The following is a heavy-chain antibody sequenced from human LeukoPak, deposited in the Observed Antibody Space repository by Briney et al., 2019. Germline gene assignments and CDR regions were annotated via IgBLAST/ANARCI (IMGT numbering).Heavy chain of an antibody. J-gene: IGHJ4*02. CDR1: GFTFNIYA. CDR3: ARALTTLTYEGY. Sequence: GGSLRLSCAASGFTFNIYAMSWVRQAPGKGLEWVSSISGSNSYIFYADSVKGRFTVSRDNAKDSLYLQMNSLRAEDTAVYYCARALTTLTYEGYWGQGTLVTVSS. D-gene: IGHD1-1*01. V-gene: IGHV3-21*01. CDR2: ISGSNSYI.